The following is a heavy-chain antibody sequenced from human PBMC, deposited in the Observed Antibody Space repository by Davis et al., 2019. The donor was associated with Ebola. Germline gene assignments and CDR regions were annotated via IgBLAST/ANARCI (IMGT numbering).Heavy chain of an antibody. CDR1: GGSFSGYY. J-gene: IGHJ4*02. CDR3: ARGGYYGSGSK. CDR2: INHSGST. V-gene: IGHV4-34*01. D-gene: IGHD3-10*01. Sequence: MPSETLSLTCAVYGGSFSGYYWSWIRQPPGKGLEWIGEINHSGSTNYNPSLESRVTISVDTSKNQFSLKLSSVTAADTAVYYCARGGYYGSGSKWGQGTLVTVSS.